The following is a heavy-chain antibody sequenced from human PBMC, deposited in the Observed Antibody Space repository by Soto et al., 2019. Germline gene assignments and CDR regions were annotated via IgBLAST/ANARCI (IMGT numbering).Heavy chain of an antibody. V-gene: IGHV1-3*01. Sequence: ASVKVSCKASGYTFTGYAIHWVRQAPGQRHEWMGWINGGNGDTKYSQKFQGRVTITRDTSASTAYMELTSLGSEDTAVYHCARGYCSSTSCQYYFDFWGQGTLVTVSS. CDR2: INGGNGDT. D-gene: IGHD2-2*01. CDR1: GYTFTGYA. CDR3: ARGYCSSTSCQYYFDF. J-gene: IGHJ4*02.